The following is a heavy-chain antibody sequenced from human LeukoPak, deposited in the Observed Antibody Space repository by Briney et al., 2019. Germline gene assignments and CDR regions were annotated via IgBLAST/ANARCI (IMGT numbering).Heavy chain of an antibody. CDR3: AKDLWQLEGFFDY. Sequence: GGSLRLSCAASGFTFSSYAMSWVRQAPGKGLEWVSAISGSGGSTYYADSVKGRFTISRDNSKNTLYPQMNSLRAEDTAVYYCAKDLWQLEGFFDYWGQGTLVTVSS. J-gene: IGHJ4*02. V-gene: IGHV3-23*01. CDR2: ISGSGGST. D-gene: IGHD3-3*01. CDR1: GFTFSSYA.